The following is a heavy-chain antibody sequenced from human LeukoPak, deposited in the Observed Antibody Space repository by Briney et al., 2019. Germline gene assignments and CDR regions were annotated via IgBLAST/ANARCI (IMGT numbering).Heavy chain of an antibody. J-gene: IGHJ4*02. V-gene: IGHV3-23*01. CDR3: AKDNRRDIVVVPADY. Sequence: GGSLRLSCAASGFTFSSYVMSWVRHAPGEGLEWGSGISGSGNNTYQADSVKGRFTISRDNSKNTLYLQMNSLRAEDTAVYYCAKDNRRDIVVVPADYWGQGTLVTVSS. CDR2: ISGSGNNT. D-gene: IGHD2-2*01. CDR1: GFTFSSYV.